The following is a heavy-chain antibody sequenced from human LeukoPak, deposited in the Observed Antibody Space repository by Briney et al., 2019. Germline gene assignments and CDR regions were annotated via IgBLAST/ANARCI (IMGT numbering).Heavy chain of an antibody. CDR3: ARDRYYYDSSGYRFPFDY. Sequence: GGSLRLSCAASGLTFSIYWMSWVRQAPGKGLEWVANIKQDGSEKYYVDSVKGRFTISRDNAKNSLYLQMNSLRAEDTAVYYCARDRYYYDSSGYRFPFDYWGQGTLVTVSS. J-gene: IGHJ4*02. CDR1: GLTFSIYW. D-gene: IGHD3-22*01. CDR2: IKQDGSEK. V-gene: IGHV3-7*01.